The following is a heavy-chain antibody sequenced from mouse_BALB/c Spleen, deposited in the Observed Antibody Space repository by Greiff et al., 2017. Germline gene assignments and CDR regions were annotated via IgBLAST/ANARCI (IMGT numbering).Heavy chain of an antibody. J-gene: IGHJ2*01. CDR2: ISSGGST. CDR3: ARSDSTVGASDY. V-gene: IGHV5-6-5*01. D-gene: IGHD1-1*01. Sequence: DVMLVESGGGLVKPGGSLKLSCAASGFTFSSYAMSWVRQTPEKRLEWVASISSGGSTYYPDSVKGRFTISRDNARNILYLQMSSLRSEDTAMYYCARSDSTVGASDYWGQGTTLTVSS. CDR1: GFTFSSYA.